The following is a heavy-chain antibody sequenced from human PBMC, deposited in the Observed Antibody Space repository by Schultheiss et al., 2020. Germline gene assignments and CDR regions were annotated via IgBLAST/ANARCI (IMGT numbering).Heavy chain of an antibody. V-gene: IGHV3-23*01. Sequence: GGSLRLSCAASGFAFSSYVLHWVRRAPGKGPEWVSAIGTGGSTYYADSVKGRFTISRDNSKNTLYLQMNSLRAEDTAVYYCANLALYYYYGMDVWGQGTTVTVSS. CDR3: ANLALYYYYGMDV. J-gene: IGHJ6*02. CDR1: GFAFSSYV. CDR2: IGTGGST.